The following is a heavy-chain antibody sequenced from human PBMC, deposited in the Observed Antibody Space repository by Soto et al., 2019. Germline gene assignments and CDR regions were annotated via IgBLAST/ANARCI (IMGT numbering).Heavy chain of an antibody. D-gene: IGHD3-22*01. V-gene: IGHV3-33*01. Sequence: PGGSLRLSCEAPGFNFSSYGIHWVRQAPGKGLEWVAIIWNDGSNEYYADSVKGRFTISRDNSKNTVYLHVSKLRAEDTAVYFCARDQTDSGGYSDSWGQGTLVTVSS. CDR3: ARDQTDSGGYSDS. CDR2: IWNDGSNE. CDR1: GFNFSSYG. J-gene: IGHJ4*02.